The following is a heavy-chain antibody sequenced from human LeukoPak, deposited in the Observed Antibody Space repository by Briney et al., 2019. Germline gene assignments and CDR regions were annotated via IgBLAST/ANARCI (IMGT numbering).Heavy chain of an antibody. Sequence: ASVKVSCKASSYTFTSYGINWVRQAPGQGLEWMGWINPNSGDTNFAQKFQGRVTMTRDTSISTVYMELSRLRSDDTAVFYCARGYYDSSDFEYLQHWGQGTLVTVSS. D-gene: IGHD3-22*01. CDR1: SYTFTSYG. CDR3: ARGYYDSSDFEYLQH. V-gene: IGHV1-2*02. J-gene: IGHJ1*01. CDR2: INPNSGDT.